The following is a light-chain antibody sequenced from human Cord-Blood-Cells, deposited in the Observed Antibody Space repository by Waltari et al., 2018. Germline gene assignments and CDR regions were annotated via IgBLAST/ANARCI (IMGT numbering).Light chain of an antibody. CDR1: QSISSY. CDR3: QQSYSTWT. J-gene: IGKJ1*01. V-gene: IGKV1-39*01. CDR2: AAS. Sequence: DIQMTQSPSSLSASVGDRVTITCRASQSISSYLNWYQQKPGKAPQLLIYAASSLQSGVPSRFSGSGSGTDFTLTISSLQPEYFATYYCQQSYSTWTFGQGTKVEIK.